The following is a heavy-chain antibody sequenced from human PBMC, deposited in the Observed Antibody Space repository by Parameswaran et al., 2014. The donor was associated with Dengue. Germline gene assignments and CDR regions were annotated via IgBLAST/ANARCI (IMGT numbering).Heavy chain of an antibody. J-gene: IGHJ4*02. D-gene: IGHD2-21*01. Sequence: VRQMPGKGLEWIGYIFYTGKTFYNPSLKSRVTISVDTSENQFSLKLSSVTAADTAVYYCARVLWTSFEYWGQGTLVTVSS. CDR3: ARVLWTSFEY. CDR2: IFYTGKT. V-gene: IGHV4-31*02.